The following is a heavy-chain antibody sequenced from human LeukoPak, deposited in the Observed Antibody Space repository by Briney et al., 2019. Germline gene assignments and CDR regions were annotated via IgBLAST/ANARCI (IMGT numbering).Heavy chain of an antibody. CDR3: ARDMWQQFDWFDP. CDR2: INPNTGDT. J-gene: IGHJ5*02. CDR1: GYTFTAYY. Sequence: ASVKVSCKACGYTFTAYYMHWVRQAPGQGLEWMGWINPNTGDTNSAERFQGRVTMTRDSSISTAYLELSRLSSDDTAVYYCARDMWQQFDWFDPWGQGTLVTVSS. D-gene: IGHD6-13*01. V-gene: IGHV1-2*02.